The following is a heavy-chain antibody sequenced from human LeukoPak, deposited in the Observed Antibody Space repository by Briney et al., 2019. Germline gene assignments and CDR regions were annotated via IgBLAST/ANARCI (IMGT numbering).Heavy chain of an antibody. Sequence: AAVKVSCKVSGYTLTELSMHWVRQAPGKGLEWMGGFDPEDGETIYAQKFQGRVTMTEDTSTDTAYMELSSLRSEDTAVYYCARDLGISWIAAAANWFDPWGQGTLVTVSS. V-gene: IGHV1-24*01. CDR2: FDPEDGET. CDR3: ARDLGISWIAAAANWFDP. J-gene: IGHJ5*02. D-gene: IGHD6-13*01. CDR1: GYTLTELS.